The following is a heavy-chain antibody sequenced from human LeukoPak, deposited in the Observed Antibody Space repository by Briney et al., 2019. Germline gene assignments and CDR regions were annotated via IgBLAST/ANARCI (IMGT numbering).Heavy chain of an antibody. CDR2: IYPGDSDT. D-gene: IGHD6-19*01. CDR3: ARQRGPYSSGWYSDY. V-gene: IGHV5-51*01. J-gene: IGHJ4*02. Sequence: GESLKISCKGSGYSFTSYWIGWVRQMPGKGLEWKGIIYPGDSDTRYSPSFQGQVTISADKSISTAYLQWSSLKASDTAMYYCARQRGPYSSGWYSDYWGRGTLVTVSS. CDR1: GYSFTSYW.